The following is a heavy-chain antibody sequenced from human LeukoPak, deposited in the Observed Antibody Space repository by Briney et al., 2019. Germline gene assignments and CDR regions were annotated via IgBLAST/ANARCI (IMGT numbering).Heavy chain of an antibody. V-gene: IGHV4-34*01. J-gene: IGHJ4*02. CDR1: GGSFSGYY. CDR2: INHSGST. CDR3: ASVRPRYCSGGSCRKEKFDY. D-gene: IGHD2-15*01. Sequence: SETLSLTCAVYGGSFSGYYWSWIRQPPGKGLEWIGEINHSGSTNYNPSLKSRVTISVDTSKNQFSLKLSSVTAADTAVYYCASVRPRYCSGGSCRKEKFDYWGQGTLVTVSS.